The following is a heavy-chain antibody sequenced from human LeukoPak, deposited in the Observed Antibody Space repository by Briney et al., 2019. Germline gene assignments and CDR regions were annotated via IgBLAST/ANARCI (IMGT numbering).Heavy chain of an antibody. Sequence: SETLSLTCAVYGGSFSDYYWSWLRQPPGKGLEWIGEINHSGTTNYSPSLKSRVSISVDTSKNQFSLKLSSVTAADTAVYYCARDTLDCSSTSCYVARYYYYMDVWGKGTTVTVSS. CDR1: GGSFSDYY. D-gene: IGHD2-2*01. V-gene: IGHV4-34*01. CDR2: INHSGTT. CDR3: ARDTLDCSSTSCYVARYYYYMDV. J-gene: IGHJ6*03.